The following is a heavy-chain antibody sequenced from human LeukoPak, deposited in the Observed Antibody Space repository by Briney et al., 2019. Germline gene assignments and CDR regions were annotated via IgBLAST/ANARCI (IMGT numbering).Heavy chain of an antibody. V-gene: IGHV4-39*01. Sequence: PSETLSLTCTVSGGSISSSSYYWGWIRQPPGKGLEWIGSIYYSGSTYYNPSLKSRVTISVDTSKNQFSLKLSSVTAADTAVYYCARTIRTTRSEFDPWGQGTLVTVSS. D-gene: IGHD2-2*01. J-gene: IGHJ5*02. CDR1: GGSISSSSYY. CDR3: ARTIRTTRSEFDP. CDR2: IYYSGST.